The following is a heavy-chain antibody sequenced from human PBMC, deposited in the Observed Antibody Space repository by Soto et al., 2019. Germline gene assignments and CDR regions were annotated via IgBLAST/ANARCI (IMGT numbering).Heavy chain of an antibody. CDR1: GFTFSNYA. CDR3: AKDYYGMDV. V-gene: IGHV3-23*01. CDR2: VSGSGGSGSGGST. J-gene: IGHJ6*02. Sequence: GGSLRLSCAASGFTFSNYAMCWVRQAPGKGLEWVSAVSGSGGSGSGGSTYYADSVKGRFTISRDNSKNTLYLQMNSLRAEDTAVYYCAKDYYGMDVWGQGTTVTVSS.